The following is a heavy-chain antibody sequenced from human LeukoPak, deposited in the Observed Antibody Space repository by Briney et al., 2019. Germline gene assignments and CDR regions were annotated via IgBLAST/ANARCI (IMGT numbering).Heavy chain of an antibody. CDR3: ARGLVAPAD. V-gene: IGHV4-34*01. J-gene: IGHJ4*02. D-gene: IGHD2-8*02. CDR1: GGSFSGYY. Sequence: PSETLSLTCAVYGGSFSGYYWCWIRQPPGRGLEWIGEINHSGSTNYNPSLKSRVTISVDTSKNQFSLKLSSVTAADTAVYYCARGLVAPADWGQGTLVTVSS. CDR2: INHSGST.